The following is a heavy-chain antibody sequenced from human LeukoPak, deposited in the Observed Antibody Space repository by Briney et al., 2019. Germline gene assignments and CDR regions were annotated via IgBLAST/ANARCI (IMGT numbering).Heavy chain of an antibody. CDR3: ARSYYVWGSYPPDDY. CDR1: GFTFSSYW. Sequence: GGSLRLSXAASGFTFSSYWMSWVRQAPGKGLEWVANIKQDGSEKYYVDSVKGRFTISRDNAKISLYLQMNSLRAEDTAVYYCARSYYVWGSYPPDDYWGQGTLVTVSS. V-gene: IGHV3-7*01. J-gene: IGHJ4*02. D-gene: IGHD3-16*02. CDR2: IKQDGSEK.